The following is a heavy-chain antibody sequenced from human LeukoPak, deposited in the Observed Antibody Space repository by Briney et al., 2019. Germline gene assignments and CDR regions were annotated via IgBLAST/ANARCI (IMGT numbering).Heavy chain of an antibody. D-gene: IGHD6-19*01. V-gene: IGHV3-23*01. CDR3: ASIGSSGWYFDY. Sequence: GRCLRLSCEASSSVFTFRNSAMSWVRQTPGKGLEWVSCISGGGYYTYYADSVKGRFTISRDNSKNTLYFQRNSLRAEDTAVYYCASIGSSGWYFDYWGQGTLVTVSS. CDR1: SSVFTFRNSA. CDR2: ISGGGYYT. J-gene: IGHJ4*02.